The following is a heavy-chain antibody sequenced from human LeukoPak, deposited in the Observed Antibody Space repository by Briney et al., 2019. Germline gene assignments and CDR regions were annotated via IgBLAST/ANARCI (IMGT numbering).Heavy chain of an antibody. CDR2: INSNGSYT. CDR1: ASTVSDHY. J-gene: IGHJ4*01. D-gene: IGHD2-8*01. Sequence: PGASPRLSCAASASTVSDHYMTCIRQNPGKGLERVLYINSNGSYTDYVESVKGRFTISRDTAKNSLYLQMNSLRVEDTAVYYCATNPRGYCSYGSCGGNYWGHGTLVTVSS. V-gene: IGHV3-11*03. CDR3: ATNPRGYCSYGSCGGNY.